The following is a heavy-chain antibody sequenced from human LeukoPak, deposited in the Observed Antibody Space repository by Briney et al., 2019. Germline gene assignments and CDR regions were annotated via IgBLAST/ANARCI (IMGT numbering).Heavy chain of an antibody. CDR3: AKSNGYGLVDI. J-gene: IGHJ3*02. CDR1: GGSFSGYY. CDR2: INHSGST. V-gene: IGHV4-34*01. D-gene: IGHD3-10*01. Sequence: SETLSLTCAVYGGSFSGYYWSWIRQPPGKGLEWIGEINHSGSTNYNPSLKSRVTISVDTSKNQFSLKLSSVTAADTAVYYCAKSNGYGLVDIWGQGTKVTVSS.